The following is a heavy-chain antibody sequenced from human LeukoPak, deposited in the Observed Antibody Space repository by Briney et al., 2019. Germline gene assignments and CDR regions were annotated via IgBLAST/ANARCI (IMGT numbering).Heavy chain of an antibody. D-gene: IGHD2-2*01. CDR1: GFTFSTYW. J-gene: IGHJ4*02. CDR2: IKQDGSEK. CDR3: ARGGRIVVVPSV. V-gene: IGHV3-7*01. Sequence: GGSLRLSCAASGFTFSTYWMSWVRQAPGKGLEWVATIKQDGSEKYYVDSVKGRFTISRDNAKNSLYLQMNSLRADDTAIYYCARGGRIVVVPSVWGQGTLVTVSS.